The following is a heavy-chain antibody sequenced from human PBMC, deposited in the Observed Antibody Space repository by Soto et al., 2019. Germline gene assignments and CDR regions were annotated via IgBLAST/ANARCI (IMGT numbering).Heavy chain of an antibody. J-gene: IGHJ3*02. V-gene: IGHV1-69*01. Sequence: QVQLVQSGAEVKKPGSSVKVSCKASGGTFSSYAISWVRQAPGQGLEWMGGIIPIFGTANYAQKFQGRVTITADESTSTAYMELSSLRSEDTAVYYCARSPEDXXXXSSGYYSRADAFDIWGQGTMVTVSS. D-gene: IGHD3-22*01. CDR1: GGTFSSYA. CDR2: IIPIFGTA. CDR3: ARSPEDXXXXSSGYYSRADAFDI.